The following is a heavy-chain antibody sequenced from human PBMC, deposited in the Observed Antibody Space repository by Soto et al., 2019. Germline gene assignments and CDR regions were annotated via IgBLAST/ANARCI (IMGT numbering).Heavy chain of an antibody. CDR2: SRDRPNSYST. V-gene: IGHV3-72*01. CDR1: GFSVTDHY. CDR3: ARGNDLPYYYYGLDV. D-gene: IGHD1-1*01. Sequence: TGGSLRLSCAASGFSVTDHYMDWVRQAPGKGLEWIGRSRDRPNSYSTEYAASVRGRFSISRDDSRNLLFLQMNSLETEDTAVYYCARGNDLPYYYYGLDVWGQGTTVTVSS. J-gene: IGHJ6*02.